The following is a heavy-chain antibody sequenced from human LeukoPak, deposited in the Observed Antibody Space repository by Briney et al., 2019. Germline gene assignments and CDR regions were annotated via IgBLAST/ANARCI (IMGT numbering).Heavy chain of an antibody. CDR2: ISSGSSAI. J-gene: IGHJ4*02. Sequence: PGGSLRLSCEASGFTFTTYSMTWVRQAPGKGLEWVSIISSGSSAIFSADALKGRFTISRDDAKNLLYLDMNSLRAEDTAVYYCAKDASYCSGGSCYSHYWGQGTLVTVSS. CDR3: AKDASYCSGGSCYSHY. D-gene: IGHD2-15*01. CDR1: GFTFTTYS. V-gene: IGHV3-21*04.